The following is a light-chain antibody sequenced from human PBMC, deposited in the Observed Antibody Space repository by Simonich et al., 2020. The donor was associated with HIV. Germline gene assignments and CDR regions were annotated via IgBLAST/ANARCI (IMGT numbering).Light chain of an antibody. J-gene: IGLJ2*01. V-gene: IGLV2-11*01. CDR2: DVS. CDR3: SSYAGSYTFV. CDR1: NSDVGGYDY. Sequence: QSALTQPRSGSGSPGQSVTISCTGTNSDVGGYDYVSCFQQHPGKAPKLLIFDVSKWPSGVPDRFSGAKSGNTASLTISGLQTEDEATYYCSSYAGSYTFVFGEGTKVTVL.